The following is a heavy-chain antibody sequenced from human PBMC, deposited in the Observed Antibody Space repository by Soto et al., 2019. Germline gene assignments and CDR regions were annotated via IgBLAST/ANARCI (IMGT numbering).Heavy chain of an antibody. Sequence: EVQLLESGGGLVQPGGSLRLSCAASGFTFSSYAMSWVRQAPGKGLEWVSGISSSGGSTYYADSVKGRFTISRDNSKSTLYLQMNTLRAEDTAVYYCARGRTKSMVRGVIITPNFDFWGQGTLVTVSS. J-gene: IGHJ4*02. V-gene: IGHV3-23*01. CDR3: ARGRTKSMVRGVIITPNFDF. CDR1: GFTFSSYA. CDR2: ISSSGGST. D-gene: IGHD3-10*01.